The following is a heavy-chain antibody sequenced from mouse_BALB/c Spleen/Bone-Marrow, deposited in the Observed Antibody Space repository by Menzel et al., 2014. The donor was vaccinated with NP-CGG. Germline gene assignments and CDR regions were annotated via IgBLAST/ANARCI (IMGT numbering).Heavy chain of an antibody. J-gene: IGHJ3*01. CDR3: ARENYGSSYGFAY. D-gene: IGHD1-1*01. CDR2: INPYNGGT. CDR1: GYSFTGYT. Sequence: EVNLVESGPELVKPGSSMKISCKASGYSFTGYTMNWVKQSHGKNLEWIGLINPYNGGTSYNQKFKGKATLTVNKSSSTAYMELLSLTSEDSAVYYCARENYGSSYGFAYWGQGTQVTVSA. V-gene: IGHV1-26*01.